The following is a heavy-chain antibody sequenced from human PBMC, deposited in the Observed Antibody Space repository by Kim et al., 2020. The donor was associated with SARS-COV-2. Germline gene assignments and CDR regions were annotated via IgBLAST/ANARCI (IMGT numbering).Heavy chain of an antibody. V-gene: IGHV1-69*04. D-gene: IGHD5-12*01. J-gene: IGHJ6*02. CDR3: AGESGYDWPPYYYYYGMDV. Sequence: SVKVSCKASGGTFSSYAISWVRQAPGQGLEWMGRIIPILGIANYAQKFQGRVTITADKSTSTAYMELSSLRSEDTAVYYCAGESGYDWPPYYYYYGMDVWGQGTTVTVSS. CDR2: IIPILGIA. CDR1: GGTFSSYA.